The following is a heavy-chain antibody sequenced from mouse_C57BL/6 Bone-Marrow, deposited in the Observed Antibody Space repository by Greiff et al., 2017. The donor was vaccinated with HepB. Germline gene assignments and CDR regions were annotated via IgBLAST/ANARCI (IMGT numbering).Heavy chain of an antibody. D-gene: IGHD1-1*01. CDR1: GYTFTSYG. CDR2: IYIGNGYT. J-gene: IGHJ3*01. V-gene: IGHV1-58*01. CDR3: ARWEIYCYGSSAAWFAY. Sequence: VQLKQSGAELVRPGSSVKMSCKTSGYTFTSYGINWVKQRPGQGLEWIGYIYIGNGYTEYNEKFKGKATLTSDTSSSTAYMQLSSLTSEDSAIYFCARWEIYCYGSSAAWFAYWGQGTLVTVSA.